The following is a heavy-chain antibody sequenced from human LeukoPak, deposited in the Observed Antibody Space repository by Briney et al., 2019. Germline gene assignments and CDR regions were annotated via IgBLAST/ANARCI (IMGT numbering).Heavy chain of an antibody. J-gene: IGHJ2*01. V-gene: IGHV4-39*01. CDR1: GGSISGSSYY. CDR2: IYYSGTT. Sequence: SETLSLTCTVSGGSISGSSYYCGRLRQPPGKGLEWIGSIYYSGTTYYNPSLKSRVTISVDTSKIQFSLKLSSVTAADTAVYYCARSRYYDSSGYRTWYFDLWGRGTLVTVSS. CDR3: ARSRYYDSSGYRTWYFDL. D-gene: IGHD3-22*01.